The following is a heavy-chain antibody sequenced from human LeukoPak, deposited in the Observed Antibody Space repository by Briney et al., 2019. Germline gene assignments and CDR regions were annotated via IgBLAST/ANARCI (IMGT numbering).Heavy chain of an antibody. Sequence: GGSQRLSCAASGCTFDDYGMSWVRQAPGKGLEWVSGINWNGGSTGYADSVKGRFTISRDNAKNSLYLQMNSLRAEDTALYHCARGNLYGSGSYDYWGQGTLVTVSS. D-gene: IGHD3-10*01. J-gene: IGHJ4*02. V-gene: IGHV3-20*01. CDR2: INWNGGST. CDR3: ARGNLYGSGSYDY. CDR1: GCTFDDYG.